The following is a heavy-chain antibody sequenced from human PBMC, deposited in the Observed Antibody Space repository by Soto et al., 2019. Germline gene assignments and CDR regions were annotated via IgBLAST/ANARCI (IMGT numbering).Heavy chain of an antibody. CDR2: INTDASRT. CDR1: GFTFSSYW. V-gene: IGHV3-74*01. J-gene: IGHJ6*03. D-gene: IGHD3-16*01. CDR3: VRGASRRSYMDV. Sequence: EVQLVESGGGLVQPGGSLRLSCAASGFTFSSYWIHWVRQGPGKGLVWVSRINTDASRTNYADSVKGRFTISRDNAKNTVYLQVNSLRDEDTALYLCVRGASRRSYMDVWGKGTTVTVSS.